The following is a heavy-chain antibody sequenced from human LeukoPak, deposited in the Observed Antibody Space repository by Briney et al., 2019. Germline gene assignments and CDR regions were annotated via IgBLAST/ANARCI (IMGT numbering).Heavy chain of an antibody. V-gene: IGHV1-2*02. D-gene: IGHD3-22*01. CDR3: ARGKGTYYYASSGYYYGAGDSAFDI. CDR2: INPNSDGT. CDR1: GYTCTGYY. Sequence: GASVKISFKASGYTCTGYYMHWVRQAPGQGLQWMGWINPNSDGTNYAQKFQCSVTMTRDTSISTAYMELRRMRSDHPAVYYCARGKGTYYYASSGYYYGAGDSAFDIWGQGTMVTVSS. J-gene: IGHJ3*02.